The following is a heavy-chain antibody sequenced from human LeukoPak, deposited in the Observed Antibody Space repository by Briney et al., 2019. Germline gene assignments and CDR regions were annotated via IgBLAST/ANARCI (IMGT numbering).Heavy chain of an antibody. CDR3: ARAAAGGDYYYYYGMDV. D-gene: IGHD6-13*01. V-gene: IGHV4-31*03. Sequence: PSETLSLTCTVSGGSISSGGYYWSWIRQHPGKGLEWIGYIYYSGSTYYNPSLKSRVTISVDRSKNQISLKLSSVTAADTAVYYCARAAAGGDYYYYYGMDVWGQGTTVTVSS. J-gene: IGHJ6*02. CDR1: GGSISSGGYY. CDR2: IYYSGST.